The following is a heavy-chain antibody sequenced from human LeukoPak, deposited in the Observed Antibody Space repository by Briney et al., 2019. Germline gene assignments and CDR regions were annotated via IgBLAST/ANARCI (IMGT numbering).Heavy chain of an antibody. D-gene: IGHD3-10*01. CDR2: ISSSSSYI. Sequence: GGSLRLSCAASGFTFSSYSMSWVRQAPGKGLEWVSSISSSSSYIYHADSVKGRFTISRDNAKNSLYLQMNSLRAEDTAVYYCARDRVTMVRGVPYYYYYGMDVWGKGTTVTVSS. CDR1: GFTFSSYS. V-gene: IGHV3-21*01. CDR3: ARDRVTMVRGVPYYYYYGMDV. J-gene: IGHJ6*04.